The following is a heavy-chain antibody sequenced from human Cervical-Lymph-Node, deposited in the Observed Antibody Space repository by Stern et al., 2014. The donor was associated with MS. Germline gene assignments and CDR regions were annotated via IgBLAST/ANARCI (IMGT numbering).Heavy chain of an antibody. CDR2: IYPDDSDI. CDR3: ARPPPRRKWDDPNYGMDV. D-gene: IGHD1-1*01. V-gene: IGHV5-51*03. J-gene: IGHJ6*02. CDR1: GYTFTNNW. Sequence: EVQLVESGAEVKKPGESLKISCKGSGYTFTNNWIAWVRQMPGKGLEWMGIIYPDDSDIRYSPSLQGQVTISADKSISTAYPQSSSLKAADSAVYYWARPPPRRKWDDPNYGMDVWGQGTTVTVSS.